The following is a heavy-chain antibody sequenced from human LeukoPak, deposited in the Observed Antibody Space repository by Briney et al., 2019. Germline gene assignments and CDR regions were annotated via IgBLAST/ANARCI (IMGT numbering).Heavy chain of an antibody. Sequence: PGGSLRLSCAASGFYFTNYNMSWVRQPPGKGLEWVSSIHSSSGSIYYADLLKGRFTTSRDNAKTSLYLQMNSQRAEDTAVYYCARDLAWDAFDIWGQGTMVTVSS. CDR3: ARDLAWDAFDI. CDR1: GFYFTNYN. J-gene: IGHJ3*02. CDR2: IHSSSGSI. V-gene: IGHV3-21*01.